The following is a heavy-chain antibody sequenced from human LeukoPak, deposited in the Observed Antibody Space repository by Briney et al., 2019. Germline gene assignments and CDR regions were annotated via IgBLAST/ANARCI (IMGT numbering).Heavy chain of an antibody. D-gene: IGHD3-22*01. J-gene: IGHJ1*01. CDR3: ASITYYYDSSVYSPPEYFHH. CDR1: GGSFSGYY. V-gene: IGHV4-59*01. Sequence: SETLSLTCAVYGGSFSGYYWSWIRQPPGKRLEWIGYIYYSGSTNYNPSLKSRVTISVDTSKNQFSLKLSSVTAADTAVYYCASITYYYDSSVYSPPEYFHHWGQGTLVTVSS. CDR2: IYYSGST.